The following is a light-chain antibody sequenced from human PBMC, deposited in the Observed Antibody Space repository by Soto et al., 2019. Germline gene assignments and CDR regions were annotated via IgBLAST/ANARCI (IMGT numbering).Light chain of an antibody. J-gene: IGKJ3*01. CDR3: QYHDSSPGFT. CDR1: QNVTSTY. CDR2: AAF. V-gene: IGKV3-20*01. Sequence: VLTQSPSTLSLSPGERASLSCRASQNVTSTYLAWYQQRPGQPPRLLIYAAFSRATGVPDRFSASGSGTAFTLTITSLEPEDVAVYYCQYHDSSPGFTFGPGTKVDVK.